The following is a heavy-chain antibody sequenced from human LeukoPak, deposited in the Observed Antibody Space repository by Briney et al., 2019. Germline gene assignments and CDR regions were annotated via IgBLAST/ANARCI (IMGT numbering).Heavy chain of an antibody. CDR1: GGTFSSYA. Sequence: SVKVSCKASGGTFSSYAISWVRQAPGQGLEWMGRIIPILGIANYAQKFQGRVTITADKSTSTAYMELSSLRSEDTAVYYCATGTWKDYYDSGGYYTPSFDYWGQGTLVTVSS. D-gene: IGHD3-22*01. CDR2: IIPILGIA. J-gene: IGHJ4*02. V-gene: IGHV1-69*04. CDR3: ATGTWKDYYDSGGYYTPSFDY.